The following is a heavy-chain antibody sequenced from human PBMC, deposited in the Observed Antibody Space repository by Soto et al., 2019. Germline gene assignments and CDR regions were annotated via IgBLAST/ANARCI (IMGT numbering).Heavy chain of an antibody. J-gene: IGHJ4*02. Sequence: EVQLVESGGGLVQPGGSLRLSCAASGFTVSSNYMSWVRQAPGTGLEWVSVIYSGGSTYYADSVKGRFTISRDNSKNTLYLQMNSLRAEDTAVYYCASQYSSGLFDYWGQGTLVTVSS. CDR2: IYSGGST. D-gene: IGHD6-19*01. V-gene: IGHV3-66*04. CDR3: ASQYSSGLFDY. CDR1: GFTVSSNY.